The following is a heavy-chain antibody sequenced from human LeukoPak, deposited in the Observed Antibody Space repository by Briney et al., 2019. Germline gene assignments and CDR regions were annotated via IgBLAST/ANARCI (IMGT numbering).Heavy chain of an antibody. CDR3: ARVLITGVDY. V-gene: IGHV3-48*03. J-gene: IGHJ4*02. Sequence: GGSLRLSCAASGFTFSSYEMNWVRQAPGKGLEWVSYISSSGSTIYYADSVKGRFTISRDDAKNSLYLQMNSLRAEDTAVYYCARVLITGVDYWGQGTLVTVSS. CDR1: GFTFSSYE. CDR2: ISSSGSTI. D-gene: IGHD7-27*01.